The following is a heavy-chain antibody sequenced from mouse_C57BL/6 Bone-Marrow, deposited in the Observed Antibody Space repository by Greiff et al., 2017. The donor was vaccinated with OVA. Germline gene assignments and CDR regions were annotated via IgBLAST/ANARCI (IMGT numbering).Heavy chain of an antibody. J-gene: IGHJ4*01. D-gene: IGHD1-1*01. CDR3: ARVGTTVVENYAMDY. V-gene: IGHV3-6*01. CDR2: ISYDGSN. CDR1: GYSITSGYY. Sequence: ESGPGLVKPSQSLSLTCSVTGYSITSGYYWNWIRQFPGNKLEWMGYISYDGSNNYNPSLKNRISITRDTSKNQFFLKLNSVTTEDTATYYCARVGTTVVENYAMDYWGQGTSVTVSS.